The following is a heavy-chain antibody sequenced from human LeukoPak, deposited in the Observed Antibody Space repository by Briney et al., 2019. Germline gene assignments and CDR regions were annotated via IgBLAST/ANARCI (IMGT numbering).Heavy chain of an antibody. CDR2: INHSGST. V-gene: IGHV4-34*01. D-gene: IGHD3-22*01. CDR1: GGSFSGYY. J-gene: IGHJ6*03. Sequence: SETLSLTCAVYGGSFSGYYWSWIRQPPGKGLEWIGEINHSGSTNYNPSLKSRVTISVDTSKNQFSLKLSSVTAADTAVYYCARGYYHDSNGYYMVRLLDYYYYMDVWGKGTTVTVSS. CDR3: ARGYYHDSNGYYMVRLLDYYYYMDV.